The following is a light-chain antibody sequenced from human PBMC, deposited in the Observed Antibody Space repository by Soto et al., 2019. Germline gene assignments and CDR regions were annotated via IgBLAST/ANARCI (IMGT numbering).Light chain of an antibody. V-gene: IGKV3-20*01. CDR3: QQYNNWPPEYT. Sequence: EIVLTQSPGTLSLSPGERATLSCRASQSVSSSYLAWYQQKPGQAPRLLIYGASSRATGIPDRFSGSGSGTDFTLTISRLEPEDFAVYYCQQYNNWPPEYTFGQGTKVDIK. J-gene: IGKJ2*01. CDR2: GAS. CDR1: QSVSSSY.